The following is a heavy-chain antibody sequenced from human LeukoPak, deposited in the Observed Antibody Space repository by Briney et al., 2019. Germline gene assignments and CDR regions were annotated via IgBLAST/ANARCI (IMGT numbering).Heavy chain of an antibody. CDR2: INHSGST. V-gene: IGHV4-34*01. CDR3: ARTTEGYCSSTRCYGFSYYYYMDV. D-gene: IGHD2-2*01. CDR1: GGSFSGYY. Sequence: PSETLSLTCAVYGGSFSGYYWSWIRQPPGKGLEWIGEINHSGSTNYNPSLTSRVTISVDTSKNQFSLKLSSVTAADTAVYYCARTTEGYCSSTRCYGFSYYYYMDVWGKGTTVTISS. J-gene: IGHJ6*03.